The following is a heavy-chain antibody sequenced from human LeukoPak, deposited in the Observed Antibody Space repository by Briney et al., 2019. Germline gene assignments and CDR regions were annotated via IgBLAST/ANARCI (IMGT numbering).Heavy chain of an antibody. CDR3: ARRAISAIAASDAFDI. D-gene: IGHD6-13*01. CDR1: GGSFSGYY. CDR2: INHSGST. V-gene: IGHV4-34*01. Sequence: SETLSLTCAVYGGSFSGYYWSWIRQPPGKGLEWIGEINHSGSTNYNPSLKSRVTISVDTSKNQFSLKLSSVTAADTAVYYCARRAISAIAASDAFDIWGQGTMVTVSS. J-gene: IGHJ3*02.